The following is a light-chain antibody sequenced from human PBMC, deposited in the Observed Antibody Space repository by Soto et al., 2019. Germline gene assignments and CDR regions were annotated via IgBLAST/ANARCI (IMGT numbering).Light chain of an antibody. CDR2: EVS. V-gene: IGLV2-18*01. Sequence: QSVLTQPPSVSGSPGQSVTISCTETSSDVGSYNRVSWYQQPPGTAPKLMIYEVSNRPSGVPDRFSGSKSGNTASLTISGLQAEDEADYYCSLYTSSSTWVFGGGTKLTVL. J-gene: IGLJ3*02. CDR1: SSDVGSYNR. CDR3: SLYTSSSTWV.